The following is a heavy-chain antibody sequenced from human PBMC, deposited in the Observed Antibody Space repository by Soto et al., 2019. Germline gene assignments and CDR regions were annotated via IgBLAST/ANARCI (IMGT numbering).Heavy chain of an antibody. CDR2: INPSGGST. D-gene: IGHD6-13*01. CDR1: GYTFTSYY. CDR3: AKDQIAAAGNDWFDP. Sequence: ASVKVSCKASGYTFTSYYMHWVRQAPGQGLEWMGIINPSGGSTSYAQKFQGRVTMTRDTSTSTVYMELNSLRAEDTAVYYCAKDQIAAAGNDWFDPWGQGTLVTVSS. V-gene: IGHV1-46*01. J-gene: IGHJ5*02.